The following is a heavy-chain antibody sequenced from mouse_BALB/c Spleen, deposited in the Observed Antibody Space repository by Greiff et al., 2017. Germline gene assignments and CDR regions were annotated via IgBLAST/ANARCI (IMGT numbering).Heavy chain of an antibody. J-gene: IGHJ2*01. V-gene: IGHV5-6-2*01. Sequence: DVMLVESGGGLVKLGGSLKLSCAASGFTFSSYYMSWVRQTPEKRLELVAAINSNGGSTYYPDTVKGRFTISRDNAKNTLYLQMSSLKSEDTALYYCARRGDYYGSSLYYFDYWGQGTTLTVSS. CDR1: GFTFSSYY. CDR2: INSNGGST. CDR3: ARRGDYYGSSLYYFDY. D-gene: IGHD1-1*01.